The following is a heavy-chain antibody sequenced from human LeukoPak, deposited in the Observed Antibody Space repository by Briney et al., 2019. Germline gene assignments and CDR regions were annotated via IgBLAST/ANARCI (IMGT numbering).Heavy chain of an antibody. CDR3: ARVGYCSGGSCPWYFDL. V-gene: IGHV3-53*01. Sequence: GGSLRLSCAASGFTFSLYEMNWVRQAPGKGLEWVSTIDSGGNTYYADSVKGRFTISRDNSKNTLHLQMNSLRAEDTAVYYCARVGYCSGGSCPWYFDLWGRGTLVTVSS. D-gene: IGHD2-15*01. CDR1: GFTFSLYE. CDR2: IDSGGNT. J-gene: IGHJ2*01.